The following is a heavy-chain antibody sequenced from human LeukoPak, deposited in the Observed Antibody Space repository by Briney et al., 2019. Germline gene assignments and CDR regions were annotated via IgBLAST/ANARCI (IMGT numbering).Heavy chain of an antibody. V-gene: IGHV4-4*07. CDR2: IYSSGST. CDR3: ARVDIRTAFFDY. Sequence: SETLSLTCTVSGGSINSYYWSWIRQPAGKGLEWIGRIYSSGSTGYNPSLKSRVTMSLDTSKNQFSLNLSSVTAADTAVYYCARVDIRTAFFDYWGQGTLDTVSS. CDR1: GGSINSYY. J-gene: IGHJ4*02. D-gene: IGHD5-12*01.